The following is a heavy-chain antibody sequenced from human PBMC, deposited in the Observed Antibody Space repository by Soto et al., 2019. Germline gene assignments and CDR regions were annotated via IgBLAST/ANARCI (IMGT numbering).Heavy chain of an antibody. CDR3: ARHKGYYDIFHVAFDI. CDR1: GYIFTSYW. Sequence: PGESLKISCNGSGYIFTSYWIGWVRQMPGKGLEWMGIIYPGDSDTRYSPSFQGQVTISADKSISTAYLQWSSLKASDTAMYYCARHKGYYDIFHVAFDIWGQGTMVTVSS. D-gene: IGHD3-9*01. V-gene: IGHV5-51*01. J-gene: IGHJ3*02. CDR2: IYPGDSDT.